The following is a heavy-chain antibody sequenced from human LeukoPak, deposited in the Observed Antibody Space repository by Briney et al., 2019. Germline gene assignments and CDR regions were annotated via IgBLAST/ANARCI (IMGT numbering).Heavy chain of an antibody. CDR1: GGSISSSSYY. J-gene: IGHJ5*02. Sequence: TSETLSLTCTVSGGSISSSSYYWGWIRQPPGKGLEWIGSIYYSGSTYYNPSLKSRVTISVDTSKNQFSLKLSSVTAADTAVYYCARHRVGYYDILTGYSEINWFDPWGQGTLVTVSS. V-gene: IGHV4-39*01. D-gene: IGHD3-9*01. CDR2: IYYSGST. CDR3: ARHRVGYYDILTGYSEINWFDP.